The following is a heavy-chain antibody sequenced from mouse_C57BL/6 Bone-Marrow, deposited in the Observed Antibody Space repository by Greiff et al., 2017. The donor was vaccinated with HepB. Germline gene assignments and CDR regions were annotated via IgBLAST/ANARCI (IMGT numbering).Heavy chain of an antibody. Sequence: VQLKESGAELVRPGASVKLSCTASGFNIKDDYMHWVKQRPEQGLEWIGWIDPENGDTEYASKFQGKATITADTSSNPAYLQLSSLTSEDTAVYYCTTGGDYDWFAYWGQGTLVTVSA. V-gene: IGHV14-4*01. CDR2: IDPENGDT. CDR1: GFNIKDDY. D-gene: IGHD2-4*01. J-gene: IGHJ3*01. CDR3: TTGGDYDWFAY.